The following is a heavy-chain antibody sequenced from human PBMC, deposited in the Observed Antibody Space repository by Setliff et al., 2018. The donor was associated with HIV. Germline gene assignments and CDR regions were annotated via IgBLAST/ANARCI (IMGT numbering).Heavy chain of an antibody. CDR1: GSSISSTSYY. V-gene: IGHV4-39*01. J-gene: IGHJ5*02. Sequence: PSETLSLTCTVSGSSISSTSYYWGWIRQPPGKGLEWIGSVYNSGSTYYNPSLKSRVTIAVGTSKNQFSLKLSSVTAADTALYYCVRSRITMVRGVIIGHNWFDPWGQGILGTVS. CDR3: VRSRITMVRGVIIGHNWFDP. CDR2: VYNSGST. D-gene: IGHD3-10*01.